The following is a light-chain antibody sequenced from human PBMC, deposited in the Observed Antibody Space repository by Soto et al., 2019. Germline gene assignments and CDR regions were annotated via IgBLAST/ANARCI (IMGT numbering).Light chain of an antibody. Sequence: EIVLTQSPGTLSLSPGERATLYCRASQSLTSYLAWYQQKPDQAPRLLIYDASNRATGIPARFSGSGSGTDFTLTISSLEPEDSAIYYCQQRRNWLFGPGTKVDIK. CDR2: DAS. CDR3: QQRRNWL. V-gene: IGKV3-11*01. CDR1: QSLTSY. J-gene: IGKJ3*01.